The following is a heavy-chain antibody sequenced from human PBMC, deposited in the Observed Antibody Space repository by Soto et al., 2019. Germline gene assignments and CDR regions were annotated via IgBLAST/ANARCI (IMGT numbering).Heavy chain of an antibody. CDR1: NDSISGYY. D-gene: IGHD1-1*01. J-gene: IGHJ6*02. V-gene: IGHV4-59*12. CDR2: IYHSGRT. Sequence: SETLSLTCIVSNDSISGYYWSWIRQPPGKGLEWIGNIYHSGRTNYNSSLKSRVSMSVDTSRTQFSLKLVSVTAADTAVYYCGGDSVGRMTTSPYYYSGMDVLGQGTTVTVSS. CDR3: GGDSVGRMTTSPYYYSGMDV.